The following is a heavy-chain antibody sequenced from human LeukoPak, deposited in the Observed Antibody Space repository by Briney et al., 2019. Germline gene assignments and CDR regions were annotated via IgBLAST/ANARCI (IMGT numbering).Heavy chain of an antibody. J-gene: IGHJ4*02. V-gene: IGHV4-4*02. Sequence: PSGTLSLTCAVSGGSISSSNWWSWVRQPPGKGLEWIGEIYHSGSTNYNPSLKSRVTISVDKSKNQFSLKLSSVTAAGTAVYYCARVKPRYCSGGSCYPPYYFDYWGQGTLVTVSS. CDR3: ARVKPRYCSGGSCYPPYYFDY. D-gene: IGHD2-15*01. CDR2: IYHSGST. CDR1: GGSISSSNW.